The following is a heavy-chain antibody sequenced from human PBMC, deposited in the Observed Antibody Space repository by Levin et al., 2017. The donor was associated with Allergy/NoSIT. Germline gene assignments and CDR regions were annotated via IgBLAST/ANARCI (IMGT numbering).Heavy chain of an antibody. D-gene: IGHD3-10*01. Sequence: GESLKISCAVSGFTVSSHYMSWVRQAPGKGLEWVSVIYSGGSTYYADSVKGRFTISRDNSKNTLYLQMNSLRAEDTAVYYCARELYGSGSSDAFDIWGQGTMVTVSS. CDR3: ARELYGSGSSDAFDI. J-gene: IGHJ3*02. CDR2: IYSGGST. CDR1: GFTVSSHY. V-gene: IGHV3-53*01.